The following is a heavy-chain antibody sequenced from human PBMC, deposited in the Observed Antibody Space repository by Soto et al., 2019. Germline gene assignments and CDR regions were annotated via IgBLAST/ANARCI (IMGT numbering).Heavy chain of an antibody. CDR2: IYYSGST. V-gene: IGHV4-59*08. Sequence: PSETLSLTCTVSGGSISSNYWSWIRQPPGKGLEWIGIIYYSGSTKYNPSLKSRVTISVDTSKNQFSLRLSSVTAADTAVYYCARHLTYCSAGSCYSDFPYYVMDVWGQGTTVTVSS. D-gene: IGHD2-15*01. CDR3: ARHLTYCSAGSCYSDFPYYVMDV. CDR1: GGSISSNY. J-gene: IGHJ6*02.